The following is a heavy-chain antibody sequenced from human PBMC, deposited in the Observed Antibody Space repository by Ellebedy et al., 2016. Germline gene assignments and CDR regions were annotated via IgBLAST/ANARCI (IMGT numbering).Heavy chain of an antibody. V-gene: IGHV2-5*01. CDR1: GFSLSTSGVG. CDR2: ISGTDDK. Sequence: SGPTLVKPTQTLTLTCTFSGFSLSTSGVGVGWLRQPPGKALEWLAFISGTDDKRYSPSLKSRLTITKDTSKNQVVLTLTNMDPVDTATYYCAHRDSGNLWYDSWGQGALVTVSS. D-gene: IGHD3-10*01. J-gene: IGHJ4*02. CDR3: AHRDSGNLWYDS.